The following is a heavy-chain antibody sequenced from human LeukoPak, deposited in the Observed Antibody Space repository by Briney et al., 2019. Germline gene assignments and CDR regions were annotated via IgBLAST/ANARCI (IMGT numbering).Heavy chain of an antibody. J-gene: IGHJ4*02. CDR1: GGTFSSYT. CDR2: IIPILGIA. CDR3: AKRWLGVRYFDY. Sequence: ASVKVSCKASGGTFSSYTISWVRQAPGQGLEWMGRIIPILGIANYAQKFQGRVTITADKSTSTAYMELSSLRSEDTAVYYCAKRWLGVRYFDYWGQGTLVTVSS. D-gene: IGHD6-19*01. V-gene: IGHV1-69*02.